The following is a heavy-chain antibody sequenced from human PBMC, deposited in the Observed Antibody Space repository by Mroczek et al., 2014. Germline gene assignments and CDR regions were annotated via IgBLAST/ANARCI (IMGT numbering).Heavy chain of an antibody. CDR2: FDPEDGET. Sequence: QVQLVQSGAEVKKPGASVKVSCKVSGYTLTELSMHWVRQAPGKGLEWMGGFDPEDGETIYAQKFQGRVTMTEDTSTDTAYMELSSLRSEDTAVYYCATGIRGSYAVVQWFDPWGQGTLVTVSS. V-gene: IGHV1-24*01. CDR3: ATGIRGSYAVVQWFDP. J-gene: IGHJ5*02. CDR1: GYTLTELS. D-gene: IGHD1-26*01.